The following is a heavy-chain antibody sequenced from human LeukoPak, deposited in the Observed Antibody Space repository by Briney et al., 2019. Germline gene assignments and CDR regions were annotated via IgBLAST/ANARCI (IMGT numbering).Heavy chain of an antibody. D-gene: IGHD2-2*01. CDR3: TRGAYCSSISCSAGNWFDP. CDR1: GDSISSYY. Sequence: PSETLSLTCTVSGDSISSYYWSWIRQPPGKGLEWIGFISNIGSTNYNPSLKSRVTISADTSKNQFSLKLSSVTAADTAVYYCTRGAYCSSISCSAGNWFDPWGQGTLVTVSS. CDR2: ISNIGST. J-gene: IGHJ5*02. V-gene: IGHV4-59*01.